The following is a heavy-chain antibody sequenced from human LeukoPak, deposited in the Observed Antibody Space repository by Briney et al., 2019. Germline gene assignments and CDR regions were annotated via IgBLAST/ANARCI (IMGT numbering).Heavy chain of an antibody. D-gene: IGHD3-9*01. J-gene: IGHJ4*02. CDR2: ISSSGTPK. V-gene: IGHV3-11*01. CDR1: GFIFSDYY. CDR3: VRDDGHHWFGF. Sequence: PGGSLRLSCGASGFIFSDYYMSWVRQAPGKGLEWISYISSSGTPKYYADSVKGRFTISRDNAKKSLFLQMNGLRDEDTAVYYCVRDDGHHWFGFWGQGTLVTVSS.